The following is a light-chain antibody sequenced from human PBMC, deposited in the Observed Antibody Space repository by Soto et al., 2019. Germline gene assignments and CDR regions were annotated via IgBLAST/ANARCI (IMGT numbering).Light chain of an antibody. J-gene: IGKJ2*01. CDR1: QSIRSY. Sequence: VMTQSPATLSSSPGATATLSCRASQSIRSYIAWYQQKPGQAPRLLIYGASMRATGVPTRFSGSGSGTEFTLTISSLQSEDVAVYYCQHYNNWPPDYTFGQGTKVEIK. V-gene: IGKV3-15*01. CDR2: GAS. CDR3: QHYNNWPPDYT.